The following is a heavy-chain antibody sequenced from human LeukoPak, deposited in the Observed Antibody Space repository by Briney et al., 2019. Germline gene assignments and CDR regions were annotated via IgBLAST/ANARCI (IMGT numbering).Heavy chain of an antibody. Sequence: GASVKVSCKASGYTFTSYAMHWVRQAPGQRLEWMGWINAGNGNTEYSQKFQGRVTITRDASASTAYMELSSLRSEDTAVYYCARETLYGFPDYWGQGTLVTVSS. CDR2: INAGNGNT. CDR3: ARETLYGFPDY. V-gene: IGHV1-3*01. J-gene: IGHJ4*02. D-gene: IGHD4-17*01. CDR1: GYTFTSYA.